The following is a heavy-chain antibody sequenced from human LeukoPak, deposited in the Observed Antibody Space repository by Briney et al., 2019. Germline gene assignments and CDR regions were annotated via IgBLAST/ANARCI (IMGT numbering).Heavy chain of an antibody. V-gene: IGHV3-48*01. CDR3: ASLDIVVVPAAIPRDY. CDR1: GFTFSSYS. CDR2: ISGSSSTI. D-gene: IGHD2-2*02. Sequence: PGGSLRLSCAASGFTFSSYSMNWVRQAPGKGLEWVSYISGSSSTIYYADSVKGRFTISRDNAKNSLYLQMNSLRAEDTAVYYCASLDIVVVPAAIPRDYWGQGTLVTVSS. J-gene: IGHJ4*02.